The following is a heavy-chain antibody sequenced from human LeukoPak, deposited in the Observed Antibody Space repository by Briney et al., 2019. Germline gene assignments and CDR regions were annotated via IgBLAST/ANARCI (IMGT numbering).Heavy chain of an antibody. D-gene: IGHD3-16*02. CDR2: IRYDGSNK. CDR1: GFTFSSYG. Sequence: GGSLRLSCAASGFTFSSYGMHWVRQAPGKGLEWVAFIRYDGSNKYYADSVKGRFTISRDNSKNTLYLQMNSLRAEDTAVYYCAKDRGVWGSYRYFDYWGQGTPVTVSS. CDR3: AKDRGVWGSYRYFDY. V-gene: IGHV3-30*02. J-gene: IGHJ4*02.